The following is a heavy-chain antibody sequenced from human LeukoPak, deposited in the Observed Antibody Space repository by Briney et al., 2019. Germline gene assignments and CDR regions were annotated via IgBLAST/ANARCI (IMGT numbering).Heavy chain of an antibody. V-gene: IGHV3-48*01. CDR2: ISSSSTI. D-gene: IGHD3-16*02. J-gene: IGHJ4*02. CDR1: GFTFSSYS. Sequence: GGSLRLSCAASGFTFSSYSMNWVRQAPGKGLEWVSYISSSSTIYYADSVKGRFTISRDNAKNSLYLQMNSLRAKDTAVYYCARSDYVWGSYRYMGVDYWGQGTLVTVSS. CDR3: ARSDYVWGSYRYMGVDY.